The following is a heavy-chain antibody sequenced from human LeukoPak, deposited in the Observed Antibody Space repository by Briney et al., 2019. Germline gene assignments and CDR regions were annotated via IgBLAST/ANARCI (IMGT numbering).Heavy chain of an antibody. J-gene: IGHJ3*02. V-gene: IGHV4-34*01. Sequence: PSETLSLTCGVYGGSFSGYYWSWIRQPPGKGLEWIGEINPSGRTNYNPSLKSRVTISVDTSKNQFSLKLSSVTAADTAVYYCARGRDDSSGYYDAFDIWGQGTTVTVSS. CDR1: GGSFSGYY. CDR3: ARGRDDSSGYYDAFDI. D-gene: IGHD3-22*01. CDR2: INPSGRT.